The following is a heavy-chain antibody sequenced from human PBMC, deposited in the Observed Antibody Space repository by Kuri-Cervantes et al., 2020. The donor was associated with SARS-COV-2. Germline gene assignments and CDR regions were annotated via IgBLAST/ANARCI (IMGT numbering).Heavy chain of an antibody. Sequence: GGSLRLSCVASGFRFSNYNLNWVRQAPGKGLEWVANIDQDGYEKYFVDSVKGRFSISRDNAKNSLFLQMNSLRAEDTAIYFCARPSLNTGSYFPDWGQGTLVTVSS. CDR1: GFRFSNYN. CDR3: ARPSLNTGSYFPD. J-gene: IGHJ4*02. V-gene: IGHV3-7*03. CDR2: IDQDGYEK. D-gene: IGHD1-26*01.